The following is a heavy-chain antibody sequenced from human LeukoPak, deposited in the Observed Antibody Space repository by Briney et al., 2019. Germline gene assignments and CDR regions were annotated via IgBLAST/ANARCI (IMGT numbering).Heavy chain of an antibody. CDR2: IKHDGSEK. Sequence: PGGSLRLSCAASGLTFSSYWMSWVRQAPGKALEWVANIKHDGSEKYYADSVKGRFTISRDNSKNTLYLQMNSLRPEDTAVYYCARGLYDSSGYYYLAPPDYWGQGTLVTVSS. V-gene: IGHV3-7*01. CDR1: GLTFSSYW. D-gene: IGHD3-22*01. J-gene: IGHJ4*02. CDR3: ARGLYDSSGYYYLAPPDY.